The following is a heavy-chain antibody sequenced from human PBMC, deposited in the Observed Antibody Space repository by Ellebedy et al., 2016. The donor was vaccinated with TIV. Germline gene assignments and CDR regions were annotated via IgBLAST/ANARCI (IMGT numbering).Heavy chain of an antibody. CDR1: GFTFSSFA. Sequence: PGGSLRLSCAASGFTFSSFAMHWVRQAPGKGLEWLSVISGGGGSTYHADSVKGRFTITRDNSKNTLYLQMNRLRAEDTAVYYCAKGSSSGFTYDRVGSEYWGQGTLVTVSS. V-gene: IGHV3-23*01. D-gene: IGHD3-22*01. CDR3: AKGSSSGFTYDRVGSEY. CDR2: ISGGGGST. J-gene: IGHJ4*02.